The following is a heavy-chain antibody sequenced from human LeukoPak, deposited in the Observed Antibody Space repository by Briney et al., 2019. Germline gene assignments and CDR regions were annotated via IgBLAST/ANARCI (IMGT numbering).Heavy chain of an antibody. V-gene: IGHV1-18*01. CDR1: GYTFTSYG. CDR3: ARVIRADYDFWSGYTGLDNWFDP. D-gene: IGHD3-3*01. CDR2: ISAYNGNT. J-gene: IGHJ5*02. Sequence: ASVKVSCKASGYTFTSYGISWVRQAPGQGLEWMRWISAYNGNTNYAQKFQGRVTITADESTSTAYMELSSLRSEDTAVYYCARVIRADYDFWSGYTGLDNWFDPWGQGTLVTVSS.